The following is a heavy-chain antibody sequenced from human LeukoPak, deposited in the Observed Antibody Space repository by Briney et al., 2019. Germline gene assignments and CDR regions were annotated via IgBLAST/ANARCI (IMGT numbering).Heavy chain of an antibody. V-gene: IGHV3-21*01. D-gene: IGHD5-12*01. CDR3: ARVLNSGYDYSGLDY. CDR1: GFTFSSYS. Sequence: GGSLRLSCAASGFTFSSYSMNWVRQAPGKGLEWVSSISSSSSYIYYADSVKGRFTISRDNAKNSLYLQMNSLIAEDTAVYYCARVLNSGYDYSGLDYWGQGTLVTVSS. J-gene: IGHJ4*02. CDR2: ISSSSSYI.